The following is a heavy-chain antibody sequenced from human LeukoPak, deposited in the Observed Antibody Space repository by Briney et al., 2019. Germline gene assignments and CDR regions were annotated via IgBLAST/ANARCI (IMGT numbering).Heavy chain of an antibody. D-gene: IGHD3-22*01. CDR2: ISYDGSNK. J-gene: IGHJ4*02. CDR1: GFTFSSYA. V-gene: IGHV3-30*04. CDR3: AREVVNRQDY. Sequence: GGSLRLSCAASGFTFSSYAMHWVRQAPGKGLEWVAVISYDGSNKYYADSVKGRFTISRDNSKNTLYLQMNSLRAEDTAVYYCAREVVNRQDYWGQGTLVTVSS.